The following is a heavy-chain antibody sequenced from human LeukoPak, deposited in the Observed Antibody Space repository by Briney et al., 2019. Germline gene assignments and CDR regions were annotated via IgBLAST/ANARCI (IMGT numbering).Heavy chain of an antibody. CDR1: GFTFSSYS. CDR3: ANSVRYDSSGYIY. V-gene: IGHV3-21*01. D-gene: IGHD3-22*01. CDR2: ISSSSSYI. Sequence: GGSLRLSCAASGFTFSSYSMNWVRQAPGKGLEWVSSISSSSSYIYYADSVKGRFTISRDNAKNTLYLQMNSLRAEDTAVYYCANSVRYDSSGYIYWGQGTLVTVSS. J-gene: IGHJ1*01.